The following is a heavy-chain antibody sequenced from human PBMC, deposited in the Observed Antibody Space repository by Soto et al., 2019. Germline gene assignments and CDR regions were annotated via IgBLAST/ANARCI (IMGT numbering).Heavy chain of an antibody. V-gene: IGHV4-59*08. CDR1: GGSISSYY. CDR2: VHHSWGS. Sequence: QVQLQESGPGLVKPSETMSLSCTVSGGSISSYYWSWFRQSPGKRMEWIGYVHHSWGSSYNPSLPGRVAISLATSKRQFSLRVTSVTATDTAVFYCARQGFGPLHGLVAVWGQGTTVTVSS. CDR3: ARQGFGPLHGLVAV. J-gene: IGHJ6*02. D-gene: IGHD3-10*01.